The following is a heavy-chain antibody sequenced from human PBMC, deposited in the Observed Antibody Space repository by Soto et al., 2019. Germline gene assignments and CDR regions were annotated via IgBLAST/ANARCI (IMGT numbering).Heavy chain of an antibody. Sequence: SETLSLTCTVSGDSISSANNYWSWIRQPPGEGLEWIGFISYSGTTSYSPSLKSRLAISLDTSKNQFSLSLTSVTAADTAVYYCARGGGNIYALNPGGQETLATFS. CDR1: GDSISSANNY. J-gene: IGHJ5*02. CDR2: ISYSGTT. V-gene: IGHV4-30-4*01. D-gene: IGHD5-12*01. CDR3: ARGGGNIYALNP.